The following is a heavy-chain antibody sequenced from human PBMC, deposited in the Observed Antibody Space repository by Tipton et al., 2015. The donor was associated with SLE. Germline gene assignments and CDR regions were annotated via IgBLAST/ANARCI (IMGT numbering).Heavy chain of an antibody. CDR2: ISSSSSYI. Sequence: GSLRLSCAASGFTFSSYNMNWVRHTPGKGLEWVSSISSSSSYIYYADSVKGRFTISRDNAKNSLYLQMNSLRAEDTAVYYCARDRRHSSSGAFDYWGQGTRVTVSS. CDR3: ARDRRHSSSGAFDY. J-gene: IGHJ4*02. CDR1: GFTFSSYN. D-gene: IGHD6-19*01. V-gene: IGHV3-21*01.